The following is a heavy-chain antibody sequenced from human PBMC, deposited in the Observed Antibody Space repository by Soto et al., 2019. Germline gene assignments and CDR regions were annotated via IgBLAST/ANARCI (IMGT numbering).Heavy chain of an antibody. D-gene: IGHD6-19*01. CDR3: ARECGPTVAGYYYYYYMDV. Sequence: QVQLQQWGAGLLKPSETLSLTCAVYGGSFSGYYWSWIRQPPGKGLEWIGEINHSGSTNYNPSLKSRVTISVAPSKNQFSLKLSSVTAADTAVYYWARECGPTVAGYYYYYYMDVWGKGTTVTVSS. V-gene: IGHV4-34*01. CDR1: GGSFSGYY. J-gene: IGHJ6*03. CDR2: INHSGST.